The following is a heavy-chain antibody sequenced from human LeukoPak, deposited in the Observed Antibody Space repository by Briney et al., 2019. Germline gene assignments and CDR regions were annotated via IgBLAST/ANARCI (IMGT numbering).Heavy chain of an antibody. CDR1: GYTFTSYY. CDR2: ISAYNGNT. Sequence: GASVKVSCKASGYTFTSYYMHWVRQAPGQGLEWMGWISAYNGNTNYAQKFQGRVTMTRDTSISTAYMELSRLRSDDTAVYYCASELRGYSEDWGQGTLVTVSS. J-gene: IGHJ4*02. CDR3: ASELRGYSED. V-gene: IGHV1-2*02. D-gene: IGHD5-18*01.